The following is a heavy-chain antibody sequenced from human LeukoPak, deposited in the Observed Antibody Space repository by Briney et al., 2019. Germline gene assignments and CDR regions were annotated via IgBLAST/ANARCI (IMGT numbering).Heavy chain of an antibody. Sequence: PGGSLRLSCAVSGFTFSSYWMHWVRQAPGRGLEWVANIKQDGSEIYYVDSVKGRFTISRDNAKDSLYLQMNSLRAEDTAIYYCARDKGVVGTLAPWGQGTLVTVSS. V-gene: IGHV3-7*01. D-gene: IGHD2-21*01. CDR2: IKQDGSEI. CDR3: ARDKGVVGTLAP. CDR1: GFTFSSYW. J-gene: IGHJ5*02.